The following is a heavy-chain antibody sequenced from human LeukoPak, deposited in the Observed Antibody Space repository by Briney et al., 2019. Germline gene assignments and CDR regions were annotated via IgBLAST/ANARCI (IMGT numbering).Heavy chain of an antibody. D-gene: IGHD2-15*01. CDR3: ARDTRYCSGGSCLLQAYYFDY. CDR1: GFTFSSYG. Sequence: PGGSLRLSCAASGFTFSSYGMHWVRQAPGKGLEWVALIWFVGSNKYYADSVKGRFTFSRDNSKNTLYLQMNSLRAEDTAVYYCARDTRYCSGGSCLLQAYYFDYWGQGTLVTVSS. V-gene: IGHV3-33*01. J-gene: IGHJ4*02. CDR2: IWFVGSNK.